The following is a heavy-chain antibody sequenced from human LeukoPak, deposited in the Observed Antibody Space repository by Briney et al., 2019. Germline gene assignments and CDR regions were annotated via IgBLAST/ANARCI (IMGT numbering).Heavy chain of an antibody. CDR3: ARDARDIVVVPAAIRLYYYYMDV. J-gene: IGHJ6*03. CDR1: GYTFTSYY. D-gene: IGHD2-2*02. Sequence: ASVKVSCKASGYTFTSYYMHWVRQAPGQGLEWMGIINPSGGSTSYAQKLQGRVTMTTDTSTSTAYMELRSLRSDDTAVYYCARDARDIVVVPAAIRLYYYYMDVWGKGTTVTVSS. V-gene: IGHV1-46*01. CDR2: INPSGGST.